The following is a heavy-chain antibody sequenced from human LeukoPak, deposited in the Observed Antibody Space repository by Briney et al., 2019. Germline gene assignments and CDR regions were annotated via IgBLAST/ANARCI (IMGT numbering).Heavy chain of an antibody. CDR1: GYTFTGYY. CDR2: INPNSGGT. J-gene: IGHJ4*02. Sequence: GASVKVSCKASGYTFTGYYMHWVRQAPGQGLEWMGWINPNSGGTNYAQKFQGRVTMTRDTSISTAYMELSRLRSDDTAVYYCASADLEYSSSWYYFDYWGQGTLVTVSS. V-gene: IGHV1-2*02. D-gene: IGHD6-13*01. CDR3: ASADLEYSSSWYYFDY.